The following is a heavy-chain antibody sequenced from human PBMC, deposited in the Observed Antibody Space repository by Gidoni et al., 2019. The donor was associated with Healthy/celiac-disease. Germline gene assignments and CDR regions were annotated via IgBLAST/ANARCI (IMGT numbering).Heavy chain of an antibody. CDR3: ARVGGGEYSYGDEGN. D-gene: IGHD5-18*01. CDR2: IDPSASYT. V-gene: IGHV5-10-1*03. J-gene: IGHJ4*02. CDR1: GYSFTSYW. Sequence: EVQLVQSGAEVKKPGESLRISGKGSGYSFTSYWISWVRQMPGKGLEWMGRIDPSASYTNSSPSFQGHVPISADTSISTAYLQWSSLKASDTAMYYCARVGGGEYSYGDEGNWGQGTLVTVSS.